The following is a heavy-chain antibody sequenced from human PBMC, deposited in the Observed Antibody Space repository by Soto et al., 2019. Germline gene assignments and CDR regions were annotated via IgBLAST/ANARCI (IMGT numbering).Heavy chain of an antibody. J-gene: IGHJ4*02. CDR1: GFTFNKYV. V-gene: IGHV3-23*01. Sequence: EVKLLESGGGLAQPGGSLSLSCAASGFTFNKYVMTWVRQAPGKGLEWVSSISDGGENTYYADSVKGRFTISRDNSKYTLYLQMTSLTAEDTATYYCGKGQNIVSYANYWGQGALVAVSS. CDR2: ISDGGENT. CDR3: GKGQNIVSYANY. D-gene: IGHD2-21*01.